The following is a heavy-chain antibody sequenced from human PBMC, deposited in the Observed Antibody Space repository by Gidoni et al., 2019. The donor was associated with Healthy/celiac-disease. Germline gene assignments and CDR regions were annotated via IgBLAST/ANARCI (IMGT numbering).Heavy chain of an antibody. V-gene: IGHV1-18*04. Sequence: SVAEVKQPGASMKVSCKASGYTFTSYGISWVRQAPGHRVEWMGWISAYNGNTNYAQKLQGRVTMTTDTSTSTAYMELRSLRADDTAVYYCAREGSITMSSGRAFDIWGQGTMVTVSS. CDR1: GYTFTSYG. CDR3: AREGSITMSSGRAFDI. D-gene: IGHD3-22*01. J-gene: IGHJ3*02. CDR2: ISAYNGNT.